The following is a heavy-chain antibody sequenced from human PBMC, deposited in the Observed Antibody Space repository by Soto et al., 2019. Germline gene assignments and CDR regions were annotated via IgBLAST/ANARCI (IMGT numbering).Heavy chain of an antibody. Sequence: GGSLRLSCASSVFTFISYTMSWVRQAPGKGLEWVSGISATGGSTYYADSVKGRFTFSRDNSKNTLYLQMNSLRAEDTAVYYCAKGFIRDCGGDCTVDTWGQGTLVTVS. D-gene: IGHD2-21*02. CDR2: ISATGGST. CDR3: AKGFIRDCGGDCTVDT. J-gene: IGHJ5*02. V-gene: IGHV3-23*01. CDR1: VFTFISYT.